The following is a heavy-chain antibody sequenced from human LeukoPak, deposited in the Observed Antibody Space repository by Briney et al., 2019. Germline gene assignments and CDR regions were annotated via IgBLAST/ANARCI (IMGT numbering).Heavy chain of an antibody. J-gene: IGHJ5*02. Sequence: PGGSLRLSCAASGFTFSSYSMNWVRQAPGKVMEWVSSISSSSSYIYYADSVKGRFTISRDNAKNSLYLQMNSLRAEDTAVYYCARAGGDSSGYYRPPNWFDPWGQGTLVTVSS. CDR1: GFTFSSYS. D-gene: IGHD3-22*01. V-gene: IGHV3-21*01. CDR2: ISSSSSYI. CDR3: ARAGGDSSGYYRPPNWFDP.